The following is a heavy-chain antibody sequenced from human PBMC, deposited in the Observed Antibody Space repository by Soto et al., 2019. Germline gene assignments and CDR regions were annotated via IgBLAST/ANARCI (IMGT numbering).Heavy chain of an antibody. CDR2: IYPGDSDT. CDR3: ARLGIEVWERDNDAFDI. J-gene: IGHJ3*02. V-gene: IGHV5-51*01. CDR1: GYSFTSYW. Sequence: PGESLKISCKGSGYSFTSYWIGWVRQMPGKGLEWMGIIYPGDSDTRYSPSFQGQVTISADKSISTAYLQWSSLKASDTAMYYCARLGIEVWERDNDAFDIWRQGTMVTVSS. D-gene: IGHD2-21*01.